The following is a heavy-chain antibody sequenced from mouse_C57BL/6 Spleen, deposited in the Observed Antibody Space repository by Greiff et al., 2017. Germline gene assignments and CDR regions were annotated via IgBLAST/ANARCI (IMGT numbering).Heavy chain of an antibody. CDR3: ASLDSSGYRAMDY. CDR2: SGPGSGST. V-gene: IGHV1-77*01. D-gene: IGHD3-2*02. Sequence: QVQLQQSGAELVKPGASVKISCKASGYTFTDYYINWVKQRPGQGLEWIGKSGPGSGSTYYNEKFKGKATLTADKSSSTAYMQLSSLTSEDSAVYFCASLDSSGYRAMDYWGQGTSVTVSS. J-gene: IGHJ4*01. CDR1: GYTFTDYY.